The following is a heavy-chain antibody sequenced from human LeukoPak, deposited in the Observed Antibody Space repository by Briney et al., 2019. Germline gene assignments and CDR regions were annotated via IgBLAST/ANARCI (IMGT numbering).Heavy chain of an antibody. V-gene: IGHV3-7*01. Sequence: GGSLRLSCAASGFTFSSYWMSWVRQAPGKGLEWVANIKQDGSEKYYVDSVKGRFTISRDNAKNSLYLQMNSLRAEDTAVYYCAREIVVVVVGSWFDPWGQGTLVTVSS. D-gene: IGHD2-15*01. J-gene: IGHJ5*02. CDR3: AREIVVVVVGSWFDP. CDR2: IKQDGSEK. CDR1: GFTFSSYW.